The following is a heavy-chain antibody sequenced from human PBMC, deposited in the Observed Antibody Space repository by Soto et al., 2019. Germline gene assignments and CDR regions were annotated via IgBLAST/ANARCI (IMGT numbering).Heavy chain of an antibody. V-gene: IGHV3-48*02. Sequence: GGSLRLSCEASGFTFSTYAMGWIRQAPGKGLEWVSFIRSNSSTIYYADSVKGRFTISRDNAKNSLYLQMNSLRDEDTAVYYCARDHYYDKGANWFDPWGQGTLVTVSS. D-gene: IGHD3-22*01. CDR2: IRSNSSTI. CDR1: GFTFSTYA. J-gene: IGHJ5*02. CDR3: ARDHYYDKGANWFDP.